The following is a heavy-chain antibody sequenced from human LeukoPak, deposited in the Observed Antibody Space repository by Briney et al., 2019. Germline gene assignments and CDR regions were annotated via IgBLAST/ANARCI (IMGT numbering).Heavy chain of an antibody. J-gene: IGHJ4*02. CDR2: INHSGST. CDR3: ARRKTGTMEDS. V-gene: IGHV4-34*01. Sequence: SETLSLTCAVYGGSFSGYYWSWFRQPPGKGLEWIGEINHSGSTNYNPSLKSRVTISVDTSKNQFSLKLRSVAAADTAVYYCARRKTGTMEDSWGQGTLVTVSS. CDR1: GGSFSGYY. D-gene: IGHD1-7*01.